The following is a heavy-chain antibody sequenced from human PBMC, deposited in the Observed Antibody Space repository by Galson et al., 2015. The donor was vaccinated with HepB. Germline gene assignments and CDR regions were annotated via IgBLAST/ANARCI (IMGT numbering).Heavy chain of an antibody. J-gene: IGHJ6*02. CDR1: GFTFSSYA. V-gene: IGHV3-23*01. CDR2: ISGSGGST. Sequence: SLRISCAASGFTFSSYAMSWVRQAPGKGLEWVSAISGSGGSTYYADSVKGRFTISRDNSKNTLYLQMNSLRAEDTAVYYCAKDGAYYYGSGSYYMRNYYGMDVWGQGTTVTVSS. D-gene: IGHD3-10*01. CDR3: AKDGAYYYGSGSYYMRNYYGMDV.